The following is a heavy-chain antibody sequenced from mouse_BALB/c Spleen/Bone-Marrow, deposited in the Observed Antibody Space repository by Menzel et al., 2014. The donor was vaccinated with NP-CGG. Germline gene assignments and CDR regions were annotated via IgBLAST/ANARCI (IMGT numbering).Heavy chain of an antibody. D-gene: IGHD3-1*01. J-gene: IGHJ2*01. CDR3: TTLARNKFDY. CDR2: IYPGNSDT. Sequence: DVQLQESGTVLARPGAAVKMSCKASGYTFSNYWMHWVKQRPGQGLEWTGTIYPGNSDTTYNQKFKGKATLTAVTSTSTAYMELSSLTNEDSAVYYCTTLARNKFDYWGQGTTLTVSS. V-gene: IGHV1-5*01. CDR1: GYTFSNYW.